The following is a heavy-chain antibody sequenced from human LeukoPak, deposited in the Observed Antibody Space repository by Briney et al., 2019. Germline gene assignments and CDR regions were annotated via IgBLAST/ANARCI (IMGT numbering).Heavy chain of an antibody. V-gene: IGHV4-31*03. Sequence: SETLSLTCTVSGGSISSGGYYWSWIRQHPGKGLEWIGYTYYSGSTYYNPSLKGRVTISVDTSKNQFSLKLSSVTAADTAVYYCARDDCSGGSCSKDVWGQGTTVTVSS. CDR3: ARDDCSGGSCSKDV. D-gene: IGHD2-15*01. CDR2: TYYSGST. CDR1: GGSISSGGYY. J-gene: IGHJ6*02.